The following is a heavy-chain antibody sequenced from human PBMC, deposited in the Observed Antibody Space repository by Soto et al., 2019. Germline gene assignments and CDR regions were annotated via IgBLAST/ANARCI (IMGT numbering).Heavy chain of an antibody. J-gene: IGHJ6*02. CDR2: IIPIFGTA. V-gene: IGHV1-69*06. CDR1: GGAFSSYA. D-gene: IGHD1-26*01. Sequence: GASVKVSFKASGGAFSSYAISWVRQAPGQGLEWMGGIIPIFGTANYAQKFQGRVTITADKSTSTAYMELSSLRSEDTAVYYCVVGANYYYDYGMDVWGQGTTVTVSS. CDR3: VVGANYYYDYGMDV.